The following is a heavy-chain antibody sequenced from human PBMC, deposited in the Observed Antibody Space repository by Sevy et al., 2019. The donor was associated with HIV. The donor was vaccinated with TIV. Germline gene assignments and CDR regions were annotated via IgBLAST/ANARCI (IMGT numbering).Heavy chain of an antibody. CDR1: TFSVTDNY. Sequence: GGSLRLSCAASTFSVTDNYMSWVRQAPGKGLEWVSTIYSGGSTFYADSVKGRFTISRDNSKNTLYLQMNSLRAEDTAVYYCARDRYYDASGYYYYYYGLDVWGQGTRSPSP. J-gene: IGHJ6*02. CDR2: IYSGGST. V-gene: IGHV3-66*01. CDR3: ARDRYYDASGYYYYYYGLDV. D-gene: IGHD3-22*01.